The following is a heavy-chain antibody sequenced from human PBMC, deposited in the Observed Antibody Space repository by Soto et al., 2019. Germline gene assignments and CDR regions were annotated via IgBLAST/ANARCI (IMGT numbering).Heavy chain of an antibody. CDR2: IYYSGST. J-gene: IGHJ4*02. CDR1: GGSISSYY. D-gene: IGHD3-3*01. V-gene: IGHV4-59*01. Sequence: TSETLSLTCTVSGGSISSYYWSWIRQPPGKGLEWIGYIYYSGSTNYNPSLKSRVTISVDTSKNQFSLKLSSVTAADTAVYYYARTLRFLEWLPFHYWGQGTLVTVSS. CDR3: ARTLRFLEWLPFHY.